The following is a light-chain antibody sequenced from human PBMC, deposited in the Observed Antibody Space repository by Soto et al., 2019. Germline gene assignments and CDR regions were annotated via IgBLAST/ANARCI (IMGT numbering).Light chain of an antibody. CDR1: SSDVGGYNY. CDR2: DVS. J-gene: IGLJ1*01. Sequence: QSVLTQPASVSGSPGQSITISCTGTSSDVGGYNYVSWYQHHPGKAPKLMIYDVSNRPSGVSNRFSGSKSGNTASLTISGLQAEDEADDYCNSYTSTSTSYVFGTGTKVTVL. CDR3: NSYTSTSTSYV. V-gene: IGLV2-14*03.